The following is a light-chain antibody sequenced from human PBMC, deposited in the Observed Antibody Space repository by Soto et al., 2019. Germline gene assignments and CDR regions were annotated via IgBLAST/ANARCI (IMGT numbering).Light chain of an antibody. Sequence: EIVLTQSPGTLSLSPGERATLSCRASQSVSGTYLAWYQQKPGQAPRALIYGASSRATGIPDRFSGSGSETDFTLTISRLEPEDFAVYYCQHYGSSPWTFGQGTKVDIK. CDR2: GAS. V-gene: IGKV3-20*01. J-gene: IGKJ1*01. CDR1: QSVSGTY. CDR3: QHYGSSPWT.